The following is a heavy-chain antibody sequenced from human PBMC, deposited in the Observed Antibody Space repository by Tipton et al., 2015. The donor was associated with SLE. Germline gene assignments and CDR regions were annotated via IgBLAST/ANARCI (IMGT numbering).Heavy chain of an antibody. CDR2: VYYIGET. D-gene: IGHD2-15*01. Sequence: LRLSCTVSDGSISRSINSWGWIRQPPGKGLEWIGSVYYIGETYYNPSLKSRVTISADTSNNQFSLKLTFVTAADTAVYYCARGDSSVSERGSFDVWGQGTMVTVSS. J-gene: IGHJ3*01. CDR1: DGSISRSINS. V-gene: IGHV4-39*07. CDR3: ARGDSSVSERGSFDV.